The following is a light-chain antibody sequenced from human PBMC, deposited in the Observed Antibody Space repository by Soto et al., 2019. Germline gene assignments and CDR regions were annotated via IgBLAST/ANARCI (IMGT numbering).Light chain of an antibody. CDR3: QHYGSSPPHT. J-gene: IGKJ2*01. Sequence: EIVLTQSPGTLSLSPGERATLSCRASQSVSSSYLAWYQQKPGQAPRLLISGASNRATGIPDRFSGSGSGTDFTLTINRLDSEDYAVYYCQHYGSSPPHTFGQGTKLE. V-gene: IGKV3-20*01. CDR2: GAS. CDR1: QSVSSSY.